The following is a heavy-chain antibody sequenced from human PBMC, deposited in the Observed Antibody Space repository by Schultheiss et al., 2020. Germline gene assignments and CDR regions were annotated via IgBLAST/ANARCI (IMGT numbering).Heavy chain of an antibody. CDR2: IKSKTDGGTT. V-gene: IGHV3-15*07. D-gene: IGHD4-17*01. Sequence: GGSLRLSXAASGFTFSNAWMNWVRQAPGKGLEWVGRIKSKTDGGTTDYAAPVKGRFTISRDDSKNTLYLQMNSLKTEDTAVYYCTTDDYGDYEWGGMDVWGQGTTVTVSS. CDR1: GFTFSNAW. J-gene: IGHJ6*02. CDR3: TTDDYGDYEWGGMDV.